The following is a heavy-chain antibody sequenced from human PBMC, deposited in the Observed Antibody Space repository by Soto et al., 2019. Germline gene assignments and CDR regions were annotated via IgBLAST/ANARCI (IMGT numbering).Heavy chain of an antibody. J-gene: IGHJ4*02. V-gene: IGHV1-3*01. CDR3: ARALQLWLYYFDY. CDR2: INAGNGNT. CDR1: GYTFTTYA. D-gene: IGHD5-18*01. Sequence: ASVKVSCKASGYTFTTYAIHWVRQAPGQRLEWMGWINAGNGNTKYSQKFQGRVTITRDTSASTAYMELSSLRSEDTAVYYCARALQLWLYYFDYWGQGTLVTVSS.